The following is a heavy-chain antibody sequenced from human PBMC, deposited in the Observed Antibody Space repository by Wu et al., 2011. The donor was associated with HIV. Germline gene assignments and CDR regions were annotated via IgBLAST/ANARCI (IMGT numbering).Heavy chain of an antibody. D-gene: IGHD3-10*01. V-gene: IGHV1-69*01. CDR3: ALRTGAGSGMTT. CDR2: IIPIFGTP. J-gene: IGHJ4*02. Sequence: QVQLVQSGAEVKKPGSSVKVSCKASGGTFRSYALSWVRQAPGQGLEWMGGIIPIFGTPNYAQRFQGRVTITTDESTSTAYMELSSLRSEDTAVYYCALRTGAGSGMTTWGQGTLVTVSS. CDR1: GGTFRSYA.